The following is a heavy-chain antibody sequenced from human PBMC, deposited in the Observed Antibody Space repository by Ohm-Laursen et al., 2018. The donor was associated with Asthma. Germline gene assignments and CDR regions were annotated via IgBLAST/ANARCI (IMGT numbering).Heavy chain of an antibody. V-gene: IGHV1-24*01. CDR2: FDPEDGET. D-gene: IGHD6-6*01. J-gene: IGHJ5*02. CDR3: ATTSIAARHWFDP. CDR1: GYTLTELS. Sequence: SVKVSCKVSGYTLTELSMHWVRQAPGKGLEWMGGFDPEDGETIYAQKFQGRVTMTEDTSTDTAYMELSSLRSEDTAVYYCATTSIAARHWFDPWGQGTLVTVSS.